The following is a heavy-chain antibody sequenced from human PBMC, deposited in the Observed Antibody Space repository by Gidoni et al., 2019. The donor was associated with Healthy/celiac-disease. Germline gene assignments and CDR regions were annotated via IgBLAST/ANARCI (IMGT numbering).Heavy chain of an antibody. CDR2: IYSGGST. Sequence: EVQLVVSGGGLIQPGGSLRLSCAASGFTVISNYMSGVRQAPGKGLEWVSVIYSGGSTDYADSVKGRFTISRDNSKNTLYLQMNSLRAEDTAVYYCARDRWSGGKRNVDAFDIWGQGTMVTVSS. CDR3: ARDRWSGGKRNVDAFDI. CDR1: GFTVISNY. D-gene: IGHD2-15*01. J-gene: IGHJ3*02. V-gene: IGHV3-53*01.